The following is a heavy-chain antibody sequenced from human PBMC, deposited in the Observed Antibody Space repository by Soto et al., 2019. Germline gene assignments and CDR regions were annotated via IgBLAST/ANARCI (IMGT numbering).Heavy chain of an antibody. CDR3: ARPSTVTTGDY. Sequence: GGSLRLSCAASGFSFSTYGMHWVRQAPGKGLEWVAAISHDGSEKYYVDSVKGRFTISRDNAKNSLFLQMNSLRAEDTAVYYCARPSTVTTGDYWGQGALVTVS. CDR1: GFSFSTYG. V-gene: IGHV3-30*03. D-gene: IGHD4-17*01. CDR2: ISHDGSEK. J-gene: IGHJ4*02.